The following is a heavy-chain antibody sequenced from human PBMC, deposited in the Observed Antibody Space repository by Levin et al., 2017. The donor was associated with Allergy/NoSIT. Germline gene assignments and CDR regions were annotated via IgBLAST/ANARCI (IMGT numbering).Heavy chain of an antibody. V-gene: IGHV3-48*01. CDR2: ISSSSSST. CDR3: ARSRSGYYFDY. CDR1: GFTFSSNS. D-gene: IGHD2-15*01. J-gene: IGHJ4*02. Sequence: GESLKISCAASGFTFSSNSMDWVRQAPGKGLEWVSYISSSSSSTDYADSVKGRFTISRDNAKNSLYLQMNSLRAEDTAVYYCARSRSGYYFDYWGQGTLVSVSS.